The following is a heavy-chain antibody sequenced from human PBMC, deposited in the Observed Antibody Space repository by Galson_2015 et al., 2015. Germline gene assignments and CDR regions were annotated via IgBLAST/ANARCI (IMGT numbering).Heavy chain of an antibody. J-gene: IGHJ6*02. D-gene: IGHD2-2*01. CDR3: ARERLEGYCSSTSCSNGMDV. CDR2: INAGNGNT. CDR1: GYTFTSYA. V-gene: IGHV1-3*01. Sequence: SVKVSCKASGYTFTSYAMHWVRQAPGQRLEWMGWINAGNGNTKYSQKFQGRVTITRDTSASTAYMELSSLRSEDTAVYYCARERLEGYCSSTSCSNGMDVWGQGATVTVSS.